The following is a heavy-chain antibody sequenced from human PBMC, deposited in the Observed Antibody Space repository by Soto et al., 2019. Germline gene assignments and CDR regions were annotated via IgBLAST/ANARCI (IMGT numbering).Heavy chain of an antibody. D-gene: IGHD6-13*01. J-gene: IGHJ4*02. V-gene: IGHV3-23*01. CDR1: GFSFSSCA. CDR2: IVDSGVST. Sequence: PGGSLRLSCAASGFSFSSCAMTWVRQVPGQGLEWVSAIVDSGVSTYYADSVKGRFTISRDNSRNTLFLQMNSLRAEDTALYFCAKVKSSTWYEYYFDSWGQGTLVTVSS. CDR3: AKVKSSTWYEYYFDS.